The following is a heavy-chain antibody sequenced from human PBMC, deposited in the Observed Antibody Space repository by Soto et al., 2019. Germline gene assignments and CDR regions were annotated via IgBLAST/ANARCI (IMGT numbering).Heavy chain of an antibody. CDR1: GVSISSGKW. J-gene: IGHJ4*02. CDR2: IFHTGNT. V-gene: IGHV4-4*02. Sequence: QVQLQESGPGLVKPSGTLSLTCTISGVSISSGKWWSWVRQPPGEGLEWIGEIFHTGNTDYKPSLKSRVSILVDKSKKQFSLNLDSVTAADTAVYYCAINLFDSRGYPPEVWGQGILVTVSS. D-gene: IGHD3-22*01. CDR3: AINLFDSRGYPPEV.